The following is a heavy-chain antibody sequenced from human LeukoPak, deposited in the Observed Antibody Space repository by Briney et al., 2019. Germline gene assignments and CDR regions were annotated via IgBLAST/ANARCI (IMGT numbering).Heavy chain of an antibody. V-gene: IGHV3-43*02. CDR3: AKDINMRADNIRRGFDP. D-gene: IGHD3-3*01. CDR1: GFIFDDYA. J-gene: IGHJ5*02. CDR2: ISEDGGSA. Sequence: GGSLRLSCVASGFIFDDYAMHWVRQAPGKGLEWIALISEDGGSAYYADSVKGRFTISRDNSKDSLYVQMNSLRTDDTALYYCAKDINMRADNIRRGFDPRGQGTLVTVSS.